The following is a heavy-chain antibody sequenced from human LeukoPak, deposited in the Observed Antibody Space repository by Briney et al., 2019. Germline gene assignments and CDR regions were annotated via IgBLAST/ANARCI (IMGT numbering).Heavy chain of an antibody. D-gene: IGHD5-18*01. CDR1: GGTFSSYA. Sequence: SVKVSCKASGGTFSSYAISWVRQAPGQGLEWMGRIIPIFGIANYAQKFQGRVTITADKSTSTAYMELSSLRSEDTAVYYCARVPSARGYSYGWGPDYYGMDVWGQGTTGTVSS. CDR3: ARVPSARGYSYGWGPDYYGMDV. CDR2: IIPIFGIA. J-gene: IGHJ6*02. V-gene: IGHV1-69*04.